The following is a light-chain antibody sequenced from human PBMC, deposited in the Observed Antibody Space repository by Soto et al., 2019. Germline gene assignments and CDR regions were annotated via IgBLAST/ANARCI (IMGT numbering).Light chain of an antibody. CDR1: SSDIGGYSY. Sequence: QSALTQPASVSASPGQSITISCIGTSSDIGGYSYVSWYQQHPGKAPKLLIRDVNYRPSGISARFSGSKSGNTASLTISGLQTEDEAEYYCCSYAGRYTFVFGTGTKV. J-gene: IGLJ1*01. V-gene: IGLV2-14*03. CDR3: CSYAGRYTFV. CDR2: DVN.